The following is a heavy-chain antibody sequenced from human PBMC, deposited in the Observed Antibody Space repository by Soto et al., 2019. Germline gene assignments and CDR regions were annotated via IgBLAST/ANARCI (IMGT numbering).Heavy chain of an antibody. CDR3: AIVRGYSGYEPLEY. CDR2: ISAYNGNT. CDR1: GYTFTSYG. V-gene: IGHV1-18*01. D-gene: IGHD5-12*01. J-gene: IGHJ4*02. Sequence: ASVKVSCKASGYTFTSYGISWVRQAPGQGLEWMGWISAYNGNTNYAQKLQGRVTITADKSTSTAYMELRSLRSDDTAVYYCAIVRGYSGYEPLEYWGQGTLVTVSS.